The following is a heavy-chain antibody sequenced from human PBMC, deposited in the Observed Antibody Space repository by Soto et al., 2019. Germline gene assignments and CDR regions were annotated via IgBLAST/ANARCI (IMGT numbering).Heavy chain of an antibody. V-gene: IGHV1-18*01. CDR1: GYTFTSYG. D-gene: IGHD1-26*01. Sequence: ASVKVSCKASGYTFTSYGISWVRQAPGQGLERKGWISAYNGNTNYAQKLQGRVTMTTDTSTSTAYMELRSLRSDDTAVYYCARVGGSYLRNWFDPWGQGTLVTVSS. J-gene: IGHJ5*02. CDR2: ISAYNGNT. CDR3: ARVGGSYLRNWFDP.